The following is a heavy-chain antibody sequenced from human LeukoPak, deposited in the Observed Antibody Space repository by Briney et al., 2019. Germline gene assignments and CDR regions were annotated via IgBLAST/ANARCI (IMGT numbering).Heavy chain of an antibody. J-gene: IGHJ4*02. V-gene: IGHV4-59*01. D-gene: IGHD3-10*01. CDR1: GGSISSYY. CDR3: ARMDGITMVRGVIIPPGFDY. CDR2: IYYSGST. Sequence: SETLSLTCTVSGGSISSYYWSWIRQLPGKGLEWIGYIYYSGSTNYNPSLKSRVTISVDTSKNQFSLKLSSVTAADTAVYYCARMDGITMVRGVIIPPGFDYWGQGTLVTVSS.